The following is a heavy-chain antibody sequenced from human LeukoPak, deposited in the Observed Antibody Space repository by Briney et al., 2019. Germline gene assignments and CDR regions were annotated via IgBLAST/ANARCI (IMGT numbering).Heavy chain of an antibody. Sequence: ASVTVSCKASGYTFTGYYMHWVGQAPGQGVEWMGWINPNSGGTNYAQKFQGRVTMTRDTSISKAYMELSRLRSDDTAVYYCARGTDAFDIWGQGTMVTVSS. J-gene: IGHJ3*02. CDR1: GYTFTGYY. CDR2: INPNSGGT. D-gene: IGHD1-1*01. V-gene: IGHV1-2*02. CDR3: ARGTDAFDI.